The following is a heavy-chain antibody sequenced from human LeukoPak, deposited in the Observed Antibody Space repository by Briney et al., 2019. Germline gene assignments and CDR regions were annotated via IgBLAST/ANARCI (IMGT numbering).Heavy chain of an antibody. CDR1: GFTFDDYG. Sequence: PGGSLRLSCAASGFTFDDYGMSWVRQAPGKGLEWVSGINWNGGSTGYADSVKGRFTISRDNAKNSLYLQMNSLRAEDTALYYCAGAMDYYDSSGYLRAGYYYYYMDVWGKGTTVTVSS. V-gene: IGHV3-20*04. D-gene: IGHD3-22*01. J-gene: IGHJ6*03. CDR2: INWNGGST. CDR3: AGAMDYYDSSGYLRAGYYYYYMDV.